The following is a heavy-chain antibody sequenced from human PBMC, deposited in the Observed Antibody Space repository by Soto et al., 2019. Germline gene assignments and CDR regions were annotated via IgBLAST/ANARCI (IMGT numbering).Heavy chain of an antibody. CDR1: GFTFSSYA. Sequence: EVQLLESGGGLVQPGGSLRLSCAASGFTFSSYAMRWVRQAPGKGLEWVSAISVSGDSTYYADSVKGRFTTVRDDAKNTLYLQMNSLRADDTVVYYCARRGSGSYYDYWGQGTLVTVSS. V-gene: IGHV3-23*01. D-gene: IGHD1-26*01. CDR2: ISVSGDST. J-gene: IGHJ4*02. CDR3: ARRGSGSYYDY.